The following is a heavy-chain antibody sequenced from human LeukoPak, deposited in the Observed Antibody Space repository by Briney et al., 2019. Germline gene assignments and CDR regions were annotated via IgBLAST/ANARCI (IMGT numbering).Heavy chain of an antibody. V-gene: IGHV4-59*01. CDR3: ARVRHDYGDLNYYYYYMDV. CDR1: GGSISSYY. D-gene: IGHD4-17*01. Sequence: SETLSLTCTVSGGSISSYYWSWIRQPPGKGLEWIGYIYYSGSTNYNPSLKSRVTISVDTSKNQFSLKPSSVTAADTAVYYCARVRHDYGDLNYYYYYMDVWGKGTTVTISS. J-gene: IGHJ6*03. CDR2: IYYSGST.